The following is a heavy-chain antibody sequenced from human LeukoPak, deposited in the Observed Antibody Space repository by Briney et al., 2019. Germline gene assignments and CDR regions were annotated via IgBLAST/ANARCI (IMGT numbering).Heavy chain of an antibody. J-gene: IGHJ4*02. D-gene: IGHD6-19*01. CDR3: ARHQVAMAGRGVDY. CDR1: GGSISSYY. V-gene: IGHV4-59*08. Sequence: SETLSLTCTVSGGSISSYYWSWIRQPPGKGLEWIGYIYYSGSTNYNPSLKSRVTISVDTSKKQFSLKLSSVTAADTAVYYCARHQVAMAGRGVDYWGQGTLVTVSS. CDR2: IYYSGST.